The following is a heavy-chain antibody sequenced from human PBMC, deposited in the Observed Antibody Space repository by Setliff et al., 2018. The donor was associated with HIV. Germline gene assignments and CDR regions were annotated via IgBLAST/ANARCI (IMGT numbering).Heavy chain of an antibody. V-gene: IGHV4-61*03. D-gene: IGHD3-3*01. CDR3: ARIFGDQGYYYGMDV. Sequence: PSETLSLTCTVSGDSVSSRSYYWSWMRQPPGKGLEWIGYIYYSGSTNYNPSLKSRDTITVDTSKNHFSLKLRSVTAADTAVYYCARIFGDQGYYYGMDVWGQGTTVTVSS. CDR2: IYYSGST. CDR1: GDSVSSRSYY. J-gene: IGHJ6*02.